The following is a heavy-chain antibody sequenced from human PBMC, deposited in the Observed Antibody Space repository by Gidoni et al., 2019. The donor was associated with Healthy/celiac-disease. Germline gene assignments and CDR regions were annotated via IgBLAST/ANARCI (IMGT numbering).Heavy chain of an antibody. V-gene: IGHV4-34*01. D-gene: IGHD2-2*01. J-gene: IGHJ4*02. Sequence: QVQLQQWGAGLLKPSETLSLTCAVYGGSFSGCYWSWIRQPPGKGLEWIGEINHSGSTNYNPSLKSRVTISVDTSKNQFSLKLSSVTAADTAVYYCARVSRCSSTSCFDLDYWGQGTLVNVSS. CDR3: ARVSRCSSTSCFDLDY. CDR2: INHSGST. CDR1: GGSFSGCY.